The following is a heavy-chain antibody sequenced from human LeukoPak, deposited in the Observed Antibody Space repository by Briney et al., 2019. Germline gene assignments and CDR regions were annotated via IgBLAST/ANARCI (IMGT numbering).Heavy chain of an antibody. V-gene: IGHV3-23*01. CDR3: AKAVAGIGYGMDV. D-gene: IGHD6-19*01. CDR1: GFTFSSYA. J-gene: IGHJ6*02. Sequence: GGSLRLSCAASGFTFSSYAMSWVRQAPGKGLEWVSAISGSGGGTYYADSVKGRFTISRDNSKNTLYLQMNSLRAEDTAVYYCAKAVAGIGYGMDVWGQGTTVTASS. CDR2: ISGSGGGT.